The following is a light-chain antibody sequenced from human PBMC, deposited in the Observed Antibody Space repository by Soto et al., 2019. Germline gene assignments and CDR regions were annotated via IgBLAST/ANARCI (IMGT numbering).Light chain of an antibody. V-gene: IGLV1-40*01. CDR3: QSYDSTLSARYV. CDR2: GNT. J-gene: IGLJ1*01. CDR1: SSNIGANYD. Sequence: HSVLAPPPSVSGAPGHMVTISCTWISSNIGANYDVHWYQHRPGTAPKLLIFGNTNRPSRVPDRFSGSKSGTSASLAITGLQAEDEGDYYCQSYDSTLSARYVLGTGTKVTV.